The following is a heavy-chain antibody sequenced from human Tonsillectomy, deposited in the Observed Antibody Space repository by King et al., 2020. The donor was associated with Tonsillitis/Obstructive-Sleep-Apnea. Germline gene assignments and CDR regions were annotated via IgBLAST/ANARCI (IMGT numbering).Heavy chain of an antibody. J-gene: IGHJ2*01. CDR1: GFTFSSYE. CDR3: ARPRIAAAGRNRYWYFDL. D-gene: IGHD6-13*01. Sequence: VQLVESGGGLVQPGGSLRLSCAASGFTFSSYEMNWVRQAPGKGLEWVSYISSSGSAIYYADSVKGRFTISRDNAKNLLYLQMNSLRAEDTAVYYCARPRIAAAGRNRYWYFDLWGRGTLVTVSS. CDR2: ISSSGSAI. V-gene: IGHV3-48*03.